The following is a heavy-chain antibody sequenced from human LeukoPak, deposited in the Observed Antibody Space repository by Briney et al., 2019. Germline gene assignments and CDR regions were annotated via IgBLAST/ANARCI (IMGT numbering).Heavy chain of an antibody. V-gene: IGHV1-69*06. Sequence: GASVKVSCKASGGTFSSYAISWVRQAPGQGLEWMGGIIPIFGTANYAQKFQGRVTITADKSTSTAYMELSSLRSEDTAVYYCARAGEDTAMLYNWFDPWGQGTLVTVSS. J-gene: IGHJ5*02. CDR2: IIPIFGTA. CDR1: GGTFSSYA. CDR3: ARAGEDTAMLYNWFDP. D-gene: IGHD5-18*01.